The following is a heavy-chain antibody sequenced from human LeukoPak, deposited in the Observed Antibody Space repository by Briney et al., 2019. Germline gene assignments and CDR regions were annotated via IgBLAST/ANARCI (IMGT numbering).Heavy chain of an antibody. CDR2: IYTRGST. V-gene: IGHV4-61*02. J-gene: IGHJ4*02. CDR3: ARCRHRVVRGVILYYFDY. CDR1: GGSISSGSYY. Sequence: KPSETLSLTCTVSGGSISSGSYYWSWIRQPAGKGLEWIGRIYTRGSTNYNPSLKSRVTISVDTSKNQFSLKLSSVTAADTAVYYCARCRHRVVRGVILYYFDYWGQGTLVTVSS. D-gene: IGHD3-10*01.